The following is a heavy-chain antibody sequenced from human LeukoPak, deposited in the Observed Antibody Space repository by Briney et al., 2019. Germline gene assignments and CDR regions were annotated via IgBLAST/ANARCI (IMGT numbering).Heavy chain of an antibody. Sequence: GGSLRLSCAASGFSFSTYSMNWVRQAPGKGLEWVGRIKSKTDGGTTDYAAPVKGRFTISRDDSKNTLYLQMNSLKTEDTAVYYCTTSLAITMVRYFDYWGQGTLVTVSS. CDR1: GFSFSTYS. CDR2: IKSKTDGGTT. D-gene: IGHD3-10*01. V-gene: IGHV3-15*01. J-gene: IGHJ4*02. CDR3: TTSLAITMVRYFDY.